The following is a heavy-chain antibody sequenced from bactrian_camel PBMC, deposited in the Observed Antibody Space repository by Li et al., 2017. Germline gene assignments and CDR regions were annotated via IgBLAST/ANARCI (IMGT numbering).Heavy chain of an antibody. J-gene: IGHJ4*01. CDR1: RSVTRC. D-gene: IGHD1*01. CDR2: ISKNSAT. V-gene: IGHV3S53*01. Sequence: HVQLVESGGGSVQAGGSLKLSCTVSRSVTRCMAWFRQAPGKEREGIASISKNSATTYADSVKGRFTISVDIAKDTVFLQMNSLHTKDTATYYCAIAEQGATTMRRGPGTQVTVS.